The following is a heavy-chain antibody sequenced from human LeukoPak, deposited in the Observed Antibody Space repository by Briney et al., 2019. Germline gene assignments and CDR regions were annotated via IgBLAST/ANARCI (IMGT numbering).Heavy chain of an antibody. V-gene: IGHV1-2*02. J-gene: IGHJ4*02. Sequence: ASVKVSCKASGYTFTGYYMHWVRQAPGQGLEWMGWINPNSGGTNYAQKFQGRVTMTRDTSISTAYMELSRLRSDDTAVYYCARTPMVRGVTSPFDCWGQGTLVIVSS. CDR1: GYTFTGYY. CDR3: ARTPMVRGVTSPFDC. D-gene: IGHD3-10*01. CDR2: INPNSGGT.